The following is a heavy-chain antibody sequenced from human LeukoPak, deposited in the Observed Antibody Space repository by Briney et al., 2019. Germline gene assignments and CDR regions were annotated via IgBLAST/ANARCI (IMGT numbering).Heavy chain of an antibody. V-gene: IGHV1-2*02. CDR1: GYTFTGYY. D-gene: IGHD2-2*01. Sequence: ASVKVSCKASGYTFTGYYMHWVRQAPGQGLEWMGWINPNSGGTNYAQKFQGRVTMTRDTSISTAYMELSRLRSDDTAVYYCARDRTDIVVVGYYYYGMDVWGQGTTVTVSS. CDR3: ARDRTDIVVVGYYYYGMDV. CDR2: INPNSGGT. J-gene: IGHJ6*02.